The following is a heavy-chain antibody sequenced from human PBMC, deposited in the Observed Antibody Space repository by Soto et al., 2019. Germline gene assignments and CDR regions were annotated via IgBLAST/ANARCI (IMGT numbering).Heavy chain of an antibody. J-gene: IGHJ6*02. CDR1: GFTFSTYA. CDR3: VKDINPGFGESFYYYYYGMDV. D-gene: IGHD3-10*01. V-gene: IGHV3-23*01. Sequence: GGSLRLSCAASGFTFSTYAMSWVRQAPGKGLEWVSAINDGGGTTFYADSVKGRFTISRDNSKNTLYLQMNTLRDDDAAVYYCVKDINPGFGESFYYYYYGMDVWGQGTTVTVSS. CDR2: INDGGGTT.